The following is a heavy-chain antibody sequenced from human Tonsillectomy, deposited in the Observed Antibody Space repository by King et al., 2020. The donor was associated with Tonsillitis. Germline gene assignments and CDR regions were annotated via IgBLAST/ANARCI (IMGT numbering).Heavy chain of an antibody. D-gene: IGHD3-10*01. J-gene: IGHJ5*02. CDR3: ASISEGHYHGTCAHNASNCFDP. Sequence: VQLQQWGAGLLKPSETLSLTCAVYGGSFSDYYWSWIRQPPGKGLEWIGETNHSGSTNYNPSLKSRVTISVDTSKNKFSLKVSSVTAADTAVYYCASISEGHYHGTCAHNASNCFDPWGQGTLVIVSS. CDR1: GGSFSDYY. CDR2: TNHSGST. V-gene: IGHV4-34*01.